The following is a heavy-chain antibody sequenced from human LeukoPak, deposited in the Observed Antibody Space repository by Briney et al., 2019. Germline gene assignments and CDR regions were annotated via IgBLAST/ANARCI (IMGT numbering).Heavy chain of an antibody. D-gene: IGHD6-19*01. V-gene: IGHV3-11*01. CDR1: GFTFSDYN. Sequence: GGSLRLSCSASGFTFSDYNMRWIRQAPGKGLEWVSYISRSGSTKYYADSVKGRFTISRDNAKNSLYLQMNSLKIEDTAVYYCTRPYSSGYYWGQGTLVTVSS. J-gene: IGHJ4*02. CDR2: ISRSGSTK. CDR3: TRPYSSGYY.